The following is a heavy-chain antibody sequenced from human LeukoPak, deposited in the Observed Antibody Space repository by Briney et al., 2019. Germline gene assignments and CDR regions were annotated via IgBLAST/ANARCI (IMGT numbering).Heavy chain of an antibody. CDR1: GFTFSSYW. D-gene: IGHD5-12*01. J-gene: IGHJ4*02. Sequence: GGSLRLSCAASGFTFSSYWMSWVRQAPGKGLEWVANIKQDGSEKYYVDSVKGRFTISRDNAKNSLYLQMNSLRAEDTAVYYCARDQPRMGYDFDYWGQGTLVTVSS. CDR2: IKQDGSEK. V-gene: IGHV3-7*01. CDR3: ARDQPRMGYDFDY.